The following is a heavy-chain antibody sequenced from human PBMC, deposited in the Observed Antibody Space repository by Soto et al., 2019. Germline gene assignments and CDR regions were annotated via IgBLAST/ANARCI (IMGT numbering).Heavy chain of an antibody. Sequence: GGSLRLSCAASGFTFSSYWMSWVRQAPGKGLEWVANIKQDGSEKYYVDSVKGRFTISRDNAKNSLYLQMNSLRAEDTAVYYCARGLRYFDWLPTADYYYGMDVWGHGTTVTVSS. CDR2: IKQDGSEK. J-gene: IGHJ6*02. D-gene: IGHD3-9*01. V-gene: IGHV3-7*01. CDR1: GFTFSSYW. CDR3: ARGLRYFDWLPTADYYYGMDV.